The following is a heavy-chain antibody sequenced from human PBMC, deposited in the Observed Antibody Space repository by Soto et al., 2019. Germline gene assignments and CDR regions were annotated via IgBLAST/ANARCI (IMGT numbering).Heavy chain of an antibody. CDR3: ARVYCSGGSCWSLFDY. Sequence: PSETLSLTCAVYGGSFSGYYWSWIRQPPGKGLEWIGEINHSGSTNYNPSLKSRVTISVDTSKNQFSLRLSSVTAADTAVYYCARVYCSGGSCWSLFDYWGQGTLVTVS. CDR2: INHSGST. CDR1: GGSFSGYY. J-gene: IGHJ4*02. D-gene: IGHD2-15*01. V-gene: IGHV4-34*01.